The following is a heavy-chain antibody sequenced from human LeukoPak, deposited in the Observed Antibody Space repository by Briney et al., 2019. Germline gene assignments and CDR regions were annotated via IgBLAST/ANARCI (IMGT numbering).Heavy chain of an antibody. CDR3: AREAIVVVPAARFDY. CDR1: GFTFSSYA. J-gene: IGHJ4*02. CDR2: ISYDGSNK. D-gene: IGHD2-2*01. V-gene: IGHV3-30-3*01. Sequence: PGGSLRLSCAASGFTFSSYAMHWVRQAPGKGLEWVAVISYDGSNKYYADSVKGRFTISRDNSKNTLYLQMNSLRAEDTAVYYCAREAIVVVPAARFDYWGQGTLVTVSS.